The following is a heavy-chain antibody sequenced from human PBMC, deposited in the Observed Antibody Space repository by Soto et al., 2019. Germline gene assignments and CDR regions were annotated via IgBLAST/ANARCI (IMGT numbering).Heavy chain of an antibody. D-gene: IGHD3-16*02. J-gene: IGHJ3*01. V-gene: IGHV4-34*01. CDR2: INHSGST. CDR3: ARVRARLLSHAFDF. Sequence: QVQLQQWGAGLLKPSETLSLTCAVYGGSFTDYYWTWIRQPPGKGLEWIGEINHSGSTNYNPSLKNRVTISLDTSKNQFSLKVISVTAADTAVYFCARVRARLLSHAFDFWGQGTLVTVSS. CDR1: GGSFTDYY.